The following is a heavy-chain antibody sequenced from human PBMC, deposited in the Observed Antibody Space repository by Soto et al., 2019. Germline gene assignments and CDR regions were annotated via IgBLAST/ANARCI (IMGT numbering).Heavy chain of an antibody. CDR2: IVPIFGPE. Sequence: SVKVSCKASGGTFSTSAISWVRQAPVQGLEWMGGIVPIFGPEKYAPKFQGRVTISADESTNTFYMELGSLRSEDTAVYYCARELEYSTGRHYFDYWGQGTLVTVSS. CDR1: GGTFSTSA. V-gene: IGHV1-69*13. D-gene: IGHD2-8*02. CDR3: ARELEYSTGRHYFDY. J-gene: IGHJ4*02.